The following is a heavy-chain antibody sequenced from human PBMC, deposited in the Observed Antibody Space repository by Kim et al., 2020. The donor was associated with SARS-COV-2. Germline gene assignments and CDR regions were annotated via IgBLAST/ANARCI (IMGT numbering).Heavy chain of an antibody. CDR3: ARDLWFWSGYYPSLS. D-gene: IGHD3-3*01. Sequence: GGSLRLSCAASGFTFSSFEMNWVRQAPGGGLEWISYISSGGGTANYADSVKGGFTISRDNAKNSLFLQMSSLRAEDTAIYYCARDLWFWSGYYPSLSWGQGTLVTVSS. CDR1: GFTFSSFE. CDR2: ISSGGGTA. V-gene: IGHV3-48*03. J-gene: IGHJ4*02.